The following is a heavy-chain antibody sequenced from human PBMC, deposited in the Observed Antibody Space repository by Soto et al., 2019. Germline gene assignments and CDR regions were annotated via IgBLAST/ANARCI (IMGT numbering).Heavy chain of an antibody. CDR1: GGSISSYY. Sequence: QVQLQESGPGLVKPSETLSLTCTVSGGSISSYYWSWIRQSAGKGLEWIGRIYTSGSTNYNPSLKSRVTMSVDTSKNQLSLKLSSVTAADTAVYYCARDDYSSPSTFDYWGQGTLVTVSS. D-gene: IGHD3-16*01. CDR3: ARDDYSSPSTFDY. J-gene: IGHJ4*02. CDR2: IYTSGST. V-gene: IGHV4-4*07.